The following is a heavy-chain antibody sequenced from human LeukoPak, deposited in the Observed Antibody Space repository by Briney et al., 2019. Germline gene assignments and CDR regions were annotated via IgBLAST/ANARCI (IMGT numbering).Heavy chain of an antibody. V-gene: IGHV3-53*01. CDR3: ARATLDN. J-gene: IGHJ4*02. CDR1: GFSVSNNY. CDR2: IYSGGST. Sequence: GGSLRLSCAASGFSVSNNYIGWVRQAPGKGLEWVSVIYSGGSTKYADSVKARFTISRDNSKNTVYLQMNSLRAEDTAVYFCARATLDNWGQGTLVTVSS.